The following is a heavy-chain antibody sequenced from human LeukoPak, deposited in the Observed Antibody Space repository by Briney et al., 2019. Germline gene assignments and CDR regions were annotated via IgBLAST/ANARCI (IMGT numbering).Heavy chain of an antibody. Sequence: GGTLRLSCAASGFTFSSYGMSWVRQTPGKGLEWVSAISGSGGSTYYADSVKGRFTISRDNSKNTLYLQMNSLRAEDTAVYYCASSRYDSSGYYGIIAYWGQGTLVTVSS. V-gene: IGHV3-23*01. D-gene: IGHD3-22*01. J-gene: IGHJ4*02. CDR3: ASSRYDSSGYYGIIAY. CDR2: ISGSGGST. CDR1: GFTFSSYG.